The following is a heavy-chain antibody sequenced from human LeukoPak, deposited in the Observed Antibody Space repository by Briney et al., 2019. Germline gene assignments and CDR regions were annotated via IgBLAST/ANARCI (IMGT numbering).Heavy chain of an antibody. J-gene: IGHJ4*02. V-gene: IGHV4-34*01. CDR3: ARGRYGPRLGN. CDR1: GASFSDSY. Sequence: SETLSLTCAVYGASFSDSYWSWIRQSPKKGQEWVGEINNSGSTSNNPSLNSRVIMSVDRSKNQFSLRLTSVTAADTAVYYCARGRYGPRLGNWGQGTLVTVSS. CDR2: INNSGST. D-gene: IGHD3-16*01.